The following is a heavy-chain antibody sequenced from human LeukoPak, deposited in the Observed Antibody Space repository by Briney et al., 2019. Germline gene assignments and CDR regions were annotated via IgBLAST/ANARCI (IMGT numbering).Heavy chain of an antibody. CDR2: IKQDGREK. CDR1: GFTFRSFW. Sequence: PGGSLRLSCAASGFTFRSFWMSWVRQAPGKGLEWVANIKQDGREKYYVDSAKGRFTISRDNAENSLYLQMNSLRAEDTAAYYCARHSSSWEFDQWGQGTLVIVSS. V-gene: IGHV3-7*04. J-gene: IGHJ4*02. D-gene: IGHD6-13*01. CDR3: ARHSSSWEFDQ.